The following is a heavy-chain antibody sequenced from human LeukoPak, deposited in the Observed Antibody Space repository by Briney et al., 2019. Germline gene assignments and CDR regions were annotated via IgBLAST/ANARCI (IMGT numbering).Heavy chain of an antibody. D-gene: IGHD6-19*01. CDR1: GFDFDSYG. CDR3: ARMSAVAGGLDY. Sequence: PGGSLRLSCEVSGFDFDSYGMSWVRQAPGKGLEWVSGINWNGDDTTYADSVRGRFTISRDNAKNSLYLQMNSLRVEDTAVYYCARMSAVAGGLDYWGQGTLVTVSS. J-gene: IGHJ4*02. CDR2: INWNGDDT. V-gene: IGHV3-20*04.